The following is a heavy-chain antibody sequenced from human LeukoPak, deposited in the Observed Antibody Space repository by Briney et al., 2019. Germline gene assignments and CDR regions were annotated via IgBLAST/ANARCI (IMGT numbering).Heavy chain of an antibody. CDR1: GYSFTSYW. CDR2: IYPGDSDT. D-gene: IGHD2-8*01. J-gene: IGHJ5*02. Sequence: GESLKISCNGSGYSFTSYWIAWVRQMPGKGLEWMGIIYPGDSDTRYSPSFQGQVTISADKSISTAYLQWSSLKASDTAMYYCARSGYCTNALCLGWFDPWGQGTLVTVSS. V-gene: IGHV5-51*01. CDR3: ARSGYCTNALCLGWFDP.